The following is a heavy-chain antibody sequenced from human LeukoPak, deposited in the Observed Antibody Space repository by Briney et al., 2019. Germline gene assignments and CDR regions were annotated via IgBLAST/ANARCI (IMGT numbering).Heavy chain of an antibody. J-gene: IGHJ4*02. Sequence: ASVKVSCKASGYTFTSYGISWVRQAPGQGLEWMGWISAYNGNTNYAQKLQGRVTITRDTSASTAYMELTSLRSEDTAVYYCARLGDSRSFDYWGQGTLVTVSS. V-gene: IGHV1-18*01. CDR3: ARLGDSRSFDY. D-gene: IGHD3-22*01. CDR2: ISAYNGNT. CDR1: GYTFTSYG.